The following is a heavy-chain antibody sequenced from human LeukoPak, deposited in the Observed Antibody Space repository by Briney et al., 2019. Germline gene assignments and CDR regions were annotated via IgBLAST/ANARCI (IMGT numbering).Heavy chain of an antibody. CDR2: IYYSGST. CDR3: ARAGSSFGWGWFDP. V-gene: IGHV4-39*07. J-gene: IGHJ5*02. D-gene: IGHD6-6*01. Sequence: SETLSLTCTVPGGSISSSSYYWGWIRQPPGKGLEWIGSIYYSGSTYYNPSLKSRVTISVDTSKNQFSLKLSSVTAADTAVYYCARAGSSFGWGWFDPWGQGTLVTVSS. CDR1: GGSISSSSYY.